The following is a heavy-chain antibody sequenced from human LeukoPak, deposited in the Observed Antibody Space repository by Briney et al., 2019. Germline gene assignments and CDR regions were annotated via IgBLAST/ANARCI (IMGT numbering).Heavy chain of an antibody. D-gene: IGHD6-19*01. CDR3: ATFGASSGWSGFEY. J-gene: IGHJ4*02. CDR2: IGGSGVST. CDR1: GFTFSTYG. V-gene: IGHV3-23*01. Sequence: GGSLRLSCAAAGFTFSTYGMTWVRQAPGKGLEWVSAIGGSGVSTYYADSVKGRFTISRDNSRNTLYLQMNSLRAEDTAVYYCATFGASSGWSGFEYWGQGTLVTVSS.